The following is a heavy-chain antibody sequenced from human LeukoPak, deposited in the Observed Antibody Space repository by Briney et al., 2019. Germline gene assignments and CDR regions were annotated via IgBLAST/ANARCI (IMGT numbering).Heavy chain of an antibody. D-gene: IGHD3-10*01. CDR1: GFTVSSNY. Sequence: GGSLRLSCAASGFTVSSNYMSWVRQAPGRGLEWVSAITSSGDTTFYADSVRGRFTISRDNSKNTLYLQMSSLRAEDTAVFYCAKDRPNYFGSNGHYYRRNGDSWGQGTLVTVSS. V-gene: IGHV3-23*01. CDR3: AKDRPNYFGSNGHYYRRNGDS. CDR2: ITSSGDTT. J-gene: IGHJ5*01.